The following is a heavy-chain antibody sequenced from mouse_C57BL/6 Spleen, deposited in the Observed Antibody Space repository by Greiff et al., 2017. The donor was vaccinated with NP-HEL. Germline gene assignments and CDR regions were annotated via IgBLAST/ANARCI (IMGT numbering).Heavy chain of an antibody. CDR2: IHPNSGST. J-gene: IGHJ4*01. CDR3: ARSAYSNSAMDY. CDR1: GYTFTSYW. V-gene: IGHV1-64*01. D-gene: IGHD2-5*01. Sequence: QVQLQQPGAELVKPGASVKLSCKASGYTFTSYWMHWVKQRPGQGLEWIGMIHPNSGSTNYNEKFKSKATLTVDKSSSTAYMQLSSLTSEDSAVYYCARSAYSNSAMDYWGQGTSVTVSS.